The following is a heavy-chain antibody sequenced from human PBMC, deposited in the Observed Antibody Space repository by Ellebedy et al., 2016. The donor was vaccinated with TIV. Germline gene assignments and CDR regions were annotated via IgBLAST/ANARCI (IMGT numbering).Heavy chain of an antibody. Sequence: GESLKISCAASGFTLSSYSMNWVRQDPGRGLEWVSYISSSSNAIYYADSVKGRFTISRDNAKNSLYLQMNSLRAEDTDVYYCAKSFTANWFNPWGKGTLVTFSS. J-gene: IGHJ5*02. CDR3: AKSFTANWFNP. V-gene: IGHV3-48*01. CDR2: ISSSSNAI. CDR1: GFTLSSYS.